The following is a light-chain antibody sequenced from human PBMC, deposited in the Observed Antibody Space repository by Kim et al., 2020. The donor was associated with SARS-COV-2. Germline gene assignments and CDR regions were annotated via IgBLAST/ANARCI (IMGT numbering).Light chain of an antibody. CDR2: GTS. CDR3: QESYSSSLT. V-gene: IGKV1-39*01. J-gene: IGKJ4*01. Sequence: ASVGDRVSITCRASQNIKNYLNWYQQKAGKAPKLLISGTSSFHTGVPSRFSGSGSGTDFTLTIRSLRPEDVASYYCQESYSSSLTFGGGTKVDIK. CDR1: QNIKNY.